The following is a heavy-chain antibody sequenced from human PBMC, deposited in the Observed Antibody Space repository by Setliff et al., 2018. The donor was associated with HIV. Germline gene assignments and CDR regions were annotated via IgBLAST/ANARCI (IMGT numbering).Heavy chain of an antibody. CDR3: ARVFVDTAVLRVLEYYFDS. D-gene: IGHD5-18*01. Sequence: LSLTCTVSGGSISSSSYYWGWVRQPPGKGLEWIGSMYYSGSTYYTPSLKSRITISLDTSKNQSSLRMRSVTAADTAVYYCARVFVDTAVLRVLEYYFDSWGRGTLVTVSS. J-gene: IGHJ4*02. CDR2: MYYSGST. V-gene: IGHV4-39*07. CDR1: GGSISSSSYY.